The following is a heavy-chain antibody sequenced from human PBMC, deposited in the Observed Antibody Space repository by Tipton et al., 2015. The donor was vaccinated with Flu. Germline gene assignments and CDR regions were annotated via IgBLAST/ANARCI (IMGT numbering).Heavy chain of an antibody. CDR3: ARDPSLGMPDYFDS. D-gene: IGHD2-2*01. Sequence: LRLSCAASGFTFSSYALNWVRQAPGKGLEWIGYIYNNQYTKYNPSLKSRVTVSVDPSMSQFSLRLTSVTAADTAVYYCARDPSLGMPDYFDSWGQGILVTASS. CDR2: IYNNQYT. V-gene: IGHV4-59*12. CDR1: GFTFSSYA. J-gene: IGHJ4*02.